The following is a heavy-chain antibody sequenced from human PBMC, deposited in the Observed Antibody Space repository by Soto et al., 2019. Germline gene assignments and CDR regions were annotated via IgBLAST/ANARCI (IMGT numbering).Heavy chain of an antibody. V-gene: IGHV3-30*18. CDR3: AKDYEDGDYGYYYYGMDV. Sequence: QVQLVESGGGVVQPGRSLRLSCAASGFTFSSYGMHWVRQAPGKGLEWVAVISYDGSNKYYADSVKGRFTISRDNSKNTLYLQMNSLRAEDTAVYYCAKDYEDGDYGYYYYGMDVWGQGTTVTVSS. CDR1: GFTFSSYG. CDR2: ISYDGSNK. J-gene: IGHJ6*02. D-gene: IGHD4-17*01.